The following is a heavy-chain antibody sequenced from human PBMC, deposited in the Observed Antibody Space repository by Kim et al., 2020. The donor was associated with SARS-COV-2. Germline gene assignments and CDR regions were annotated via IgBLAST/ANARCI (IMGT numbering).Heavy chain of an antibody. CDR1: GGYISSYY. J-gene: IGHJ4*02. V-gene: IGHV4-59*01. D-gene: IGHD2-15*01. CDR3: ARGGGYCSGGSCYPPFDY. Sequence: SETLSLTCTVSGGYISSYYWSWIRQPPGKGLEWIGYIYYSGSTNYNPSLKSRVTISVDTSKNQFSLKLSSVTAADTAVYYCARGGGYCSGGSCYPPFDYWGQGTLVTVSS. CDR2: IYYSGST.